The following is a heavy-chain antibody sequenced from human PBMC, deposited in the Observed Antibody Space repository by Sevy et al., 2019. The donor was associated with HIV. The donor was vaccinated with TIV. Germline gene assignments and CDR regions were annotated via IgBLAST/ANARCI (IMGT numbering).Heavy chain of an antibody. J-gene: IGHJ4*02. D-gene: IGHD3-22*01. Sequence: GGSLRLSCAASGFTFSSYAMSWVRQAPGKGLEWVSAISGSGYLTYYTDSVKGRFTISRDNSKNQLYLQMNSLGAEDTAVYYCAKEGGGYYYDSSGLFDYWGQGTLVTVSS. CDR1: GFTFSSYA. CDR2: ISGSGYLT. CDR3: AKEGGGYYYDSSGLFDY. V-gene: IGHV3-23*01.